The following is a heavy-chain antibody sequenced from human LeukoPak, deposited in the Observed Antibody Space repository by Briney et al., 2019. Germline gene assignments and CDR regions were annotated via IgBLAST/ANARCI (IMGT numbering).Heavy chain of an antibody. CDR3: ARASVPFDY. J-gene: IGHJ4*02. Sequence: PGGSLRLSCAASGFTFSIYGMHWVRQAPRKGLAGVAVIWNDGSNKYYEDSVKGQFTITRDNSQNPLYLQISSLRAEGTAVYCCARASVPFDYGGQGTRVSVSS. CDR2: IWNDGSNK. V-gene: IGHV3-33*01. CDR1: GFTFSIYG. D-gene: IGHD1-1*01.